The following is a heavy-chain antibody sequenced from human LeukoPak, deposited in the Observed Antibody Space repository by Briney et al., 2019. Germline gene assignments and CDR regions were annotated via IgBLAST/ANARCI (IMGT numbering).Heavy chain of an antibody. CDR3: ARDAYMGSYSFDY. J-gene: IGHJ4*02. V-gene: IGHV3-30-3*01. Sequence: GGSLRLSCAASGFTFSSFAMHWVRQAPGKGLEWVAVIFYDGTNKYYAGSVKGRFTISRDNSKNTLYVQMNSLKAEDTAVYYCARDAYMGSYSFDYWGQGTLVTVSS. CDR1: GFTFSSFA. CDR2: IFYDGTNK. D-gene: IGHD3-16*01.